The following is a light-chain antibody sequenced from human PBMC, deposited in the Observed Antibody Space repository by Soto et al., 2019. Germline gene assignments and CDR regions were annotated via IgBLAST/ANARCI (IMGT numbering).Light chain of an antibody. CDR2: GAS. CDR1: ESISSY. V-gene: IGKV1-39*01. Sequence: DIQLTQSPSSLTASVGDRVTITCRASESISSYLTWYQQKPGKAPMLLIYGASSLESGVPSRFSGSGSRTEFTHSISTLQPEYFATYYCQHGYRSPTYGHETNVEIK. CDR3: QHGYRSPT. J-gene: IGKJ1*01.